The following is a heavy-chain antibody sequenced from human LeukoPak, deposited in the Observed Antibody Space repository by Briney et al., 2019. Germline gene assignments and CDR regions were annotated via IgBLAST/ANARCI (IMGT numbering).Heavy chain of an antibody. CDR1: GFIFSGSD. V-gene: IGHV3-73*01. D-gene: IGHD3-16*01. Sequence: PGGSLKLSCAASGFIFSGSDMHWVRQASGKGLEWVGRIRSKANNYATAYAASVKGRFTISRDDSKNTAYLQMNSLKTEDTAVYYCTYYRTGGLVGGSAYYYGMDVWGQGTTVTVSS. CDR2: IRSKANNYAT. J-gene: IGHJ6*02. CDR3: TYYRTGGLVGGSAYYYGMDV.